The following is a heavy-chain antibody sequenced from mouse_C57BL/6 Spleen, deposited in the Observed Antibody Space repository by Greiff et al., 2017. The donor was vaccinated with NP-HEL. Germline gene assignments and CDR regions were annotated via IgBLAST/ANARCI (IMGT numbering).Heavy chain of an antibody. V-gene: IGHV1-80*01. J-gene: IGHJ4*01. Sequence: QVQLKESGAELVKPGASVKISCKASGYAFSSYWMNWVKQRPGKGLEWIGQIYPGDGDTNYNGKFKGKATLTADKSSSTAYMQLSSLTSEDSAVYFCARSGPSTMVTYYYAMDYWGQGTSVTVSS. CDR2: IYPGDGDT. CDR3: ARSGPSTMVTYYYAMDY. D-gene: IGHD2-2*01. CDR1: GYAFSSYW.